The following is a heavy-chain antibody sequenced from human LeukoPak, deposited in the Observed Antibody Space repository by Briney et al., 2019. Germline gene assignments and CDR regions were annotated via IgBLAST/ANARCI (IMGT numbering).Heavy chain of an antibody. D-gene: IGHD2-2*01. CDR2: IYPGGSDT. V-gene: IGHV5-51*01. Sequence: GESLKISCKGSGYSFTSYWIGWVRQMPGKGLEWMGIIYPGGSDTRYSPSFQGQVTISADKSISTAYLQWSSLKASDTAMYYCARDRRPGYCSSTSCQTDAFDIWGQGTMVTVSS. CDR1: GYSFTSYW. J-gene: IGHJ3*02. CDR3: ARDRRPGYCSSTSCQTDAFDI.